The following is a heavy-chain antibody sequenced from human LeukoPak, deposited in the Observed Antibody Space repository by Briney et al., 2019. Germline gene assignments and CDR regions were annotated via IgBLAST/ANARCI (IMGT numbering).Heavy chain of an antibody. CDR1: GGSISSYY. J-gene: IGHJ4*02. Sequence: SETLSLTCTVSGGSISSYYWSWIRQPPGKGLEWIGYIYYSGSTNYNPSLKSRLTISIDTSKNQFSLKLSSVTAADTAVYYCARERGDFAIDYWGQGTLVTVSS. D-gene: IGHD4-17*01. V-gene: IGHV4-59*01. CDR2: IYYSGST. CDR3: ARERGDFAIDY.